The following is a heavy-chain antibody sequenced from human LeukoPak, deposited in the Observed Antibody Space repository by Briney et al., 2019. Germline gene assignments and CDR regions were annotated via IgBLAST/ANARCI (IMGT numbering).Heavy chain of an antibody. J-gene: IGHJ4*02. V-gene: IGHV1-46*01. Sequence: ASVKVSCKASGYTFTSYYMHWVRQAPGQGLEWMGLINPSGGSTSYAQKFQGRVTMTRDTSTSTVYMEVSSLRSEDTAVYYCARDSGAMVYYFDYWGQGTLVTVSS. CDR2: INPSGGST. D-gene: IGHD5-18*01. CDR1: GYTFTSYY. CDR3: ARDSGAMVYYFDY.